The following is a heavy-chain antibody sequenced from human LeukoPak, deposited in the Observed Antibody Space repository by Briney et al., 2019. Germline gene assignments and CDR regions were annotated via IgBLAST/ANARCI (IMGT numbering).Heavy chain of an antibody. J-gene: IGHJ4*02. V-gene: IGHV3-53*01. CDR3: AGGTYYGSGSQPGYLNY. D-gene: IGHD3-10*01. Sequence: GGSLRLSCSASGFSVNNNYTNWVRQAPGKGLEWVSLMNNAGGTYYADSVRGRFTISRDSPKNTLYFQMNSLRPEDTAVYYCAGGTYYGSGSQPGYLNYWGQGTLVTVSS. CDR2: MNNAGGT. CDR1: GFSVNNNY.